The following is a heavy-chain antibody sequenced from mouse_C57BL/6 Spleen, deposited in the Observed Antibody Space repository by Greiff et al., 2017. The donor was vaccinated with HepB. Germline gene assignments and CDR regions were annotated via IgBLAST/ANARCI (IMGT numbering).Heavy chain of an antibody. D-gene: IGHD4-1*01. CDR1: GFTFSDYY. Sequence: EVMLVESEGGLVQPGSSMKLSCTASGFTFSDYYMAWVRQVPEKGLEWVANINYDGSSTYYLDSLKSRFIISRDNAKNILYLQTSSLKSEDTATYYCARTGTYSYWYFDVWGTGTTVTVSS. V-gene: IGHV5-16*01. CDR2: INYDGSST. CDR3: ARTGTYSYWYFDV. J-gene: IGHJ1*03.